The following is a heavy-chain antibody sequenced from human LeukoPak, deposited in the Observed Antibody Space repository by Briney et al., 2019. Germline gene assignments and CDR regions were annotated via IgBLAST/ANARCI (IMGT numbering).Heavy chain of an antibody. V-gene: IGHV1-69*13. CDR3: ATSQNYDSSGYYYY. CDR1: GGTFSSYA. Sequence: ASVKVSCKASGGTFSSYAIGWVRQAPGQGLEWMGGIIPIFGTANYAQKFQGRVTITADESTSTAYMELSSLRSEDTAVYYCATSQNYDSSGYYYYWGQGTLVTVSS. CDR2: IIPIFGTA. D-gene: IGHD3-22*01. J-gene: IGHJ4*02.